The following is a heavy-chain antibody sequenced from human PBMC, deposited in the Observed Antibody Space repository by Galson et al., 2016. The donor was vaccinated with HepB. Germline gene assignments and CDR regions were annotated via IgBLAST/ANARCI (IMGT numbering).Heavy chain of an antibody. CDR1: GFSFGSYW. D-gene: IGHD3-22*01. J-gene: IGHJ4*02. V-gene: IGHV3-7*03. CDR2: IKPDGSEK. CDR3: TRDGTLRPLGY. Sequence: SLRLSCAGSGFSFGSYWMSWVRQSPGKGLEWVANIKPDGSEKYYVDSVEGRFTISRDNAKNSLYLQMSSLRAEDTALYYCTRDGTLRPLGYWGQGTLVTVSS.